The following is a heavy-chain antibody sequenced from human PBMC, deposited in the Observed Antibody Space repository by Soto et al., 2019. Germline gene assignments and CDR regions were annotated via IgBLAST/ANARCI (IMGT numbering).Heavy chain of an antibody. CDR3: ERRMVWNDLGPFDS. CDR2: IYYSGST. V-gene: IGHV4-59*08. Sequence: QVQLQESGPGLVKPSETLSLTCTVSGGSISSYYWSWIRQPPGKGLEWLGYIYYSGSTNYNPSLKSRVTISVDTTKTQCSLKLSSVTAAETALYYCERRMVWNDLGPFDSWGQGTPVTVSS. CDR1: GGSISSYY. D-gene: IGHD1-1*01. J-gene: IGHJ4*02.